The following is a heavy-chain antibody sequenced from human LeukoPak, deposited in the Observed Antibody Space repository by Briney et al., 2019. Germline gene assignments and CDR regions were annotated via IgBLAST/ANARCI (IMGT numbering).Heavy chain of an antibody. D-gene: IGHD3-10*01. V-gene: IGHV3-23*01. CDR2: ISGSGGST. Sequence: PGGSLRLSCAASGFTFSSYAMSWVRQAPGKGLEWVSAISGSGGSTYYADSVKGRFTISRDNAKNSLNLQMNSLRAEDTAVYYCARDSGGGDYLDYWGQGTLVTVSS. CDR1: GFTFSSYA. CDR3: ARDSGGGDYLDY. J-gene: IGHJ4*02.